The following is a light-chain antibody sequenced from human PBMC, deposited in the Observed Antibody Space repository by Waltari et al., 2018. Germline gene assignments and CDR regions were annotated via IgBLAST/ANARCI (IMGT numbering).Light chain of an antibody. Sequence: QSALTPPPSASGSPGPPVTIPCTGTSSDIGTNNYVSWYQQHPGKAPKLIIYEFSNRPSGVPDRFSGSKSGNTASLTVSGLQPEDEADYYCTSNAGTTGVFGSGTKVTVL. V-gene: IGLV2-8*01. J-gene: IGLJ1*01. CDR1: SSDIGTNNY. CDR2: EFS. CDR3: TSNAGTTGV.